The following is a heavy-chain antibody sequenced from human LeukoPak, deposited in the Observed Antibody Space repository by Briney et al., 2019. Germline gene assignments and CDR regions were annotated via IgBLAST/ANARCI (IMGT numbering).Heavy chain of an antibody. CDR3: ARDRNISVAGRSTSFDY. CDR1: GFTFSDYY. Sequence: GGSLRLSCAASGFTFSDYYMNWIRQAPGKGLEWVSYISSSSSYTNYADSVKGRFTISRDNAKNSLYLQMNSLRAEDTAVYYCARDRNISVAGRSTSFDYWGQGTLVTVSS. J-gene: IGHJ4*02. D-gene: IGHD6-19*01. V-gene: IGHV3-11*05. CDR2: ISSSSSYT.